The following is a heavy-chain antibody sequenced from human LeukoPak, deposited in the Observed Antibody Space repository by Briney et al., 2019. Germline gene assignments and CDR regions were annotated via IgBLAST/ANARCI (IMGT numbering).Heavy chain of an antibody. V-gene: IGHV3-23*01. CDR3: ALRGDIVVAPAAMGAFDI. CDR1: GFIFSNYA. CDR2: ISDSGVST. D-gene: IGHD2-2*01. Sequence: GGSLRLSCAASGFIFSNYAMNWVRQAPGKGLEWVSFISDSGVSTYHADSVKGRFTISRDNSKNTLYLQMNSLRAEDTAVYYCALRGDIVVAPAAMGAFDIWGQGTMVTVCS. J-gene: IGHJ3*02.